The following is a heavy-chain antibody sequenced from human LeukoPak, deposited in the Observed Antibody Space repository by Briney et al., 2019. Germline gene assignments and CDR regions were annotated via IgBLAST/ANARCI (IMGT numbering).Heavy chain of an antibody. CDR3: AGARHGDYRWDY. J-gene: IGHJ4*02. D-gene: IGHD4-17*01. CDR2: IHSADSNT. V-gene: IGHV5-51*01. CDR1: GYSFTNYW. Sequence: GESLKISCQDSGYSFTNYWIGWVRQMPGKGLEWMGIIHSADSNTKYSPSFQGQVTISADKSISTAYLQWSGLKASDTAMYYCAGARHGDYRWDYWGQGTLVTVSS.